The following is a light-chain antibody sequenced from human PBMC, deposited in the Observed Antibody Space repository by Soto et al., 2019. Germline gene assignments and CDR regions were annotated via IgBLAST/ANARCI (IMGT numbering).Light chain of an antibody. CDR3: GTWDNSLSAYV. CDR2: DNN. J-gene: IGLJ1*01. CDR1: SSNIGNNY. V-gene: IGLV1-51*01. Sequence: SVLTQPPSVSAAPGQKVTISCSGSSSNIGNNYVSWYQQLPGTAPKLLIYDNNKRPSGIPDRFSGSKSGTSATLGITGLQTGDEADYYCGTWDNSLSAYVFGSGTKV.